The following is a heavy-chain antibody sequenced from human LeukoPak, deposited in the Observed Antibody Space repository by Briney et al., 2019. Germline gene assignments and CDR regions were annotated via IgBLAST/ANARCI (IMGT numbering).Heavy chain of an antibody. CDR2: IKPDGSNK. V-gene: IGHV3-30*02. CDR1: GFTFSSYG. J-gene: IGHJ4*02. Sequence: GGSLRPSCAASGFTFSSYGMHWVRQAPGKGLEWVALIKPDGSNKYYADSVKGRFTISRDNSKNTLHLQMNSLRAEDTAVYYCARSRAFDYWGQGTLVTVSS. D-gene: IGHD2/OR15-2a*01. CDR3: ARSRAFDY.